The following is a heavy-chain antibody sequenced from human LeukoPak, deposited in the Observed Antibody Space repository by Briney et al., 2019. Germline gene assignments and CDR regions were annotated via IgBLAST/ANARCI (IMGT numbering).Heavy chain of an antibody. D-gene: IGHD3-10*01. Sequence: GGSLRLSCAASGFTFSSYSMNWVRQAPGKGLEWVSSISSSSSYIYYADSVKGRFTISRDNAKNSLYLQMNSLRAEDTAVYYCARENRGVTMVRGVIGYWGQGTLVTVSS. CDR1: GFTFSSYS. V-gene: IGHV3-21*01. J-gene: IGHJ4*02. CDR2: ISSSSSYI. CDR3: ARENRGVTMVRGVIGY.